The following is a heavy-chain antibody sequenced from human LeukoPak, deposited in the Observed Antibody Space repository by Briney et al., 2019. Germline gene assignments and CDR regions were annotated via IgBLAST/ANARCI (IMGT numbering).Heavy chain of an antibody. V-gene: IGHV3-30*18. CDR2: ISYGGTNK. CDR1: GFTFSGYV. D-gene: IGHD6-13*01. Sequence: PGRSLRLSCAASGFTFSGYVMHWVRQAPGKGLEWVAVISYGGTNKYNADSVRGRFTISRDNSKSTLYLQMNSLRAEDTAVYYCAKDWYDYTSRGSTVDFWGQGTLVTVSS. CDR3: AKDWYDYTSRGSTVDF. J-gene: IGHJ4*02.